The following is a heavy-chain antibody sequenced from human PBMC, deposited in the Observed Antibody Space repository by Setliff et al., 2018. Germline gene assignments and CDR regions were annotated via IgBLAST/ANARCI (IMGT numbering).Heavy chain of an antibody. CDR1: GFTFSSYG. Sequence: GGSLRLSCAASGFTFSSYGMHWVRQAPGTGLEWVAVISYDGSNKYYADSVKGRFTISRDNSKNTVYLEMNSLRAEDTAVYYCAKRGPYCSGGTCHYYFDYWGQGTLVTVSS. D-gene: IGHD2-15*01. J-gene: IGHJ4*02. V-gene: IGHV3-30*18. CDR2: ISYDGSNK. CDR3: AKRGPYCSGGTCHYYFDY.